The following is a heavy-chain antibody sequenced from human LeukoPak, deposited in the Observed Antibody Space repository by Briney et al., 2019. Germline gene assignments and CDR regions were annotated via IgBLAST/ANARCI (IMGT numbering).Heavy chain of an antibody. CDR2: INPNSGGT. CDR3: ARVMAARQDNWFDP. J-gene: IGHJ5*02. Sequence: ASVKVSCKASGYTFTGYYMHWVRQAPGQGLEWLGWINPNSGGTNYAQKFQGRVTMTRDTSISTAYMELSRLRSDDTAVYYCARVMAARQDNWFDPWGQGTLVTVSS. D-gene: IGHD6-6*01. CDR1: GYTFTGYY. V-gene: IGHV1-2*02.